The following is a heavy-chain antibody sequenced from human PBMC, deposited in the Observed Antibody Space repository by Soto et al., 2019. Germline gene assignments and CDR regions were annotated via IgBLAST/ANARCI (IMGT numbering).Heavy chain of an antibody. CDR3: ARERPYCTNGVCPGFGWFDP. CDR2: IWDGGSNT. Sequence: GGSLRLSCAASGFTFSSYAMSWVRQAPGKGLEWVAAIWDGGSNTYYADSVKGRFTISRDNSKNTLYLQMNSLRAEDTAVYYCARERPYCTNGVCPGFGWFDPWGQGTLVTVSS. CDR1: GFTFSSYA. D-gene: IGHD2-8*01. J-gene: IGHJ5*02. V-gene: IGHV3-23*01.